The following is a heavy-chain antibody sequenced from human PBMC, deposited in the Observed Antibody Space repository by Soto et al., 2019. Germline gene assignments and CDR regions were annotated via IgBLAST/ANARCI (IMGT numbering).Heavy chain of an antibody. CDR1: GGTFSSYA. CDR3: ESHSHLRAYCISTSCYGYYYGMDV. Sequence: QVQLVQSGAEVKKPGSSVKVSCKASGGTFSSYAISWVRQAPGQGLEWMGGILPIFGTADYAQKFQGRVTITADESTSTDYMELSSLRSEDTAVYYCESHSHLRAYCISTSCYGYYYGMDVWGQGTTVTVSS. J-gene: IGHJ6*02. CDR2: ILPIFGTA. V-gene: IGHV1-69*12. D-gene: IGHD2-2*01.